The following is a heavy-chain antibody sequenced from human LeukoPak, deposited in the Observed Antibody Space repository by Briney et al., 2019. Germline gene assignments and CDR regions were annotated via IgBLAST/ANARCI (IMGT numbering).Heavy chain of an antibody. CDR2: ISGSGGST. V-gene: IGHV3-23*01. D-gene: IGHD3-22*01. CDR1: GFTFSSYG. J-gene: IGHJ4*02. Sequence: GGSLRLSCAASGFTFSSYGMSWVRQAPGKGLEWVSSISGSGGSTYYADSVKGRFTISRDNSKNTLYLQMNSLRAEDTAVYYCAKDHTSYYYDSSGYWDYWGQGTLVTVSS. CDR3: AKDHTSYYYDSSGYWDY.